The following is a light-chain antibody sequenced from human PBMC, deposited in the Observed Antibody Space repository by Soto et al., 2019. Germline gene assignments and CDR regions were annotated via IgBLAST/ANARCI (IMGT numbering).Light chain of an antibody. CDR3: QQSFSAPPT. CDR1: QSITPS. V-gene: IGKV1-39*01. Sequence: DIQMTQSPSSLSASIGDRFTVTCRASQSITPSLNWYQQKPGESPKLLIYAASRLQRGVPSRFSGSRSGTDFTLTISSLQPEDFATYYCQQSFSAPPTFGLGTRVEFK. CDR2: AAS. J-gene: IGKJ1*01.